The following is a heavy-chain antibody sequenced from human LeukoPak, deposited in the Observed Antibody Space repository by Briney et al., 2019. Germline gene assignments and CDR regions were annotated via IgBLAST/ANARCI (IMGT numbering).Heavy chain of an antibody. CDR3: ARHRDDTKGYRRYFDP. J-gene: IGHJ5*02. D-gene: IGHD3-22*01. Sequence: ASVKVSCKASGYTFTGYYMHWVRQAPGQGLEWMGWINPNSGGTNYAQKFQGRVTMTRDTSISTAYMELSRLRSDDTAVYFCARHRDDTKGYRRYFDPWGQGTLVTVSS. V-gene: IGHV1-2*02. CDR2: INPNSGGT. CDR1: GYTFTGYY.